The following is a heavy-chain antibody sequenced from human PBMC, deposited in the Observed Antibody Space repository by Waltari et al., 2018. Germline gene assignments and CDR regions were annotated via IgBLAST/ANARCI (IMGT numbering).Heavy chain of an antibody. CDR3: ASHQPPTTWDAFDI. V-gene: IGHV1-8*01. Sequence: QVQLVQSGAEVKKPGASVKVSCKASVYTFTSYDINWVRQATGQGLEWMGWMIANSGNTGYAQKFQGRVTMTRNTSISTAYMELISLRSEDTAVYYCASHQPPTTWDAFDIWGQGTMVTVSS. CDR2: MIANSGNT. D-gene: IGHD5-12*01. CDR1: VYTFTSYD. J-gene: IGHJ3*02.